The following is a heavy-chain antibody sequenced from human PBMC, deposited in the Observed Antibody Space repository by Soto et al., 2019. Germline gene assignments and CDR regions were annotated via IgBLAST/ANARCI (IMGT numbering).Heavy chain of an antibody. CDR1: GYTFTSYD. D-gene: IGHD5-18*01. CDR2: MNPNSGNT. CDR3: HTAMVRGYYYYGMDV. J-gene: IGHJ6*02. V-gene: IGHV1-8*01. Sequence: GASVKVSCKASGYTFTSYDINWVRQATGQGLEWMGWMNPNSGNTGYAQKFQGRVTMTRNTSISTAYMELSSLRSEDTAVYYCHTAMVRGYYYYGMDVWGQGTTVTVSS.